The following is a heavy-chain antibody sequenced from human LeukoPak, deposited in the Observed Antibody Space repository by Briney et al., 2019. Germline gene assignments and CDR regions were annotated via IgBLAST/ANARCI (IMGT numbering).Heavy chain of an antibody. Sequence: GGSLRLSCAASGFTFSSYEMNWVRQAPGKGLEWVSYISSSGSTIYYADSVKGRFTISRDNAKNSLYLQMNSLRAEDTAVYYCVGDETENAFDIWGQGTMVTVSS. CDR1: GFTFSSYE. V-gene: IGHV3-48*03. CDR2: ISSSGSTI. CDR3: VGDETENAFDI. J-gene: IGHJ3*02. D-gene: IGHD2-21*02.